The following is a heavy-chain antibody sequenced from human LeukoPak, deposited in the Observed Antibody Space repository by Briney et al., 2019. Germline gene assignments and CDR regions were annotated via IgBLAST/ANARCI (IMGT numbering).Heavy chain of an antibody. J-gene: IGHJ6*03. CDR3: ARGIRRPAMVRDYYYYYMDV. Sequence: ASVKVSCKASGGTFSSYAISWVRQAPGQGLEWMGRIIPILGIANYAQKFQGRVTITADKSTSTAYMELSSLRSEDTAVYYCARGIRRPAMVRDYYYYYMDVWGKGTTVTVSS. CDR1: GGTFSSYA. D-gene: IGHD3-10*01. CDR2: IIPILGIA. V-gene: IGHV1-69*04.